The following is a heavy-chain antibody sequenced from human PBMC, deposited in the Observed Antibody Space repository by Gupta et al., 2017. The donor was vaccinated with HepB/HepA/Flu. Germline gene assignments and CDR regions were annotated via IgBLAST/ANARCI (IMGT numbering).Heavy chain of an antibody. CDR1: GFAFSSYW. Sequence: EVQLVESGGGLVQRGGSLRLSCAAAGFAFSSYWMHWVRQAPGKGLVWVSRINSDASSKSNGDSVKGQFTTARDNAKNTLYLQMDSLRAEDTAVYYCAREYYYGSGSYPSAFDYWGQGTLVTVSS. V-gene: IGHV3-74*01. CDR3: AREYYYGSGSYPSAFDY. J-gene: IGHJ4*02. D-gene: IGHD3-10*01. CDR2: INSDASSK.